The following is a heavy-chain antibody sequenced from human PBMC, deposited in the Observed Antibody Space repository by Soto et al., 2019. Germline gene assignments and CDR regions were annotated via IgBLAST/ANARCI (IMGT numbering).Heavy chain of an antibody. Sequence: QVQLVQSGAEVKKPGASVKVSCKASGYTFTSYDINWVRQATGQGLEWMGWMNPNSGNTGYAQKFEGGVTMTRNSSINTAFMELSVLPSKDSAVYNCALVIYPCASWGQGTLVTVSS. D-gene: IGHD3-10*01. CDR1: GYTFTSYD. V-gene: IGHV1-8*01. J-gene: IGHJ4*02. CDR3: ALVIYPCAS. CDR2: MNPNSGNT.